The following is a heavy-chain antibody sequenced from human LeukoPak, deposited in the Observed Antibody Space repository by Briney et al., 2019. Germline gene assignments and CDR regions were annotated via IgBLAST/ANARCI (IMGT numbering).Heavy chain of an antibody. CDR3: ARASLRVPLDAFDI. D-gene: IGHD5-12*01. CDR2: IYYTGTT. J-gene: IGHJ3*02. CDR1: GDSISRYY. V-gene: IGHV4-59*01. Sequence: SETLSLTCTVSGDSISRYYWSWIRQPPGKGLEWIGYIYYTGTTNYNPSLKSRVTIPVDTSKNQFSLKLSSVTAADTAVYYCARASLRVPLDAFDIWGQGTMVTVSS.